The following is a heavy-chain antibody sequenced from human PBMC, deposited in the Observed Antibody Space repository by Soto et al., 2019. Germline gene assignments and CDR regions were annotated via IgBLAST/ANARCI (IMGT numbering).Heavy chain of an antibody. CDR1: GGSISSNGYY. D-gene: IGHD2-21*02. CDR3: ARHSATACGIRECPFDI. J-gene: IGHJ3*02. Sequence: QLQLQESGPGLVKPSETLSLTCTVSGGSISSNGYYWGWIRQPPGKGLEWIGSIYYSGNTYYNPSLKSRVTISPATSKNQFSLRRSSVTAADTAVYYCARHSATACGIRECPFDIWGQGTLVTVSS. CDR2: IYYSGNT. V-gene: IGHV4-39*01.